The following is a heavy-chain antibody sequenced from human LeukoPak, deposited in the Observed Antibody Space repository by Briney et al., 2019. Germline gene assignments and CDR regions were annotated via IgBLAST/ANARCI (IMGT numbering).Heavy chain of an antibody. J-gene: IGHJ4*02. Sequence: GGSLRLSCAASGFTFSSYAMSWVRQAPGKGLEWVSAISGSGGSTYYADSVKGRFTISRDNSKNTLYLQMNSLRAEDTAVYYCARGDSSSWFYFDYWGQGTLVTVSS. CDR3: ARGDSSSWFYFDY. CDR1: GFTFSSYA. CDR2: ISGSGGST. D-gene: IGHD6-13*01. V-gene: IGHV3-23*01.